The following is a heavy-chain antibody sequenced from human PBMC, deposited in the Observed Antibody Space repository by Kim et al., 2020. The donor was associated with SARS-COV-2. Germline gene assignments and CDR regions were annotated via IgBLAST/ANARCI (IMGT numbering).Heavy chain of an antibody. D-gene: IGHD3-16*01. CDR2: ITARHVVM. CDR1: GFDFDTFA. V-gene: IGHV3-23*01. J-gene: IGHJ6*02. CDR3: AKGLDSHAYWVAMDV. Sequence: GGSLRLSCEGSGFDFDTFAITWVRQAPGKGLEWVSRITARHVVMYYADSVKGRFTTSRDNSKAYLYMRGLRGEDTAIYYCAKGLDSHAYWVAMDVWGQGTAVTVSS.